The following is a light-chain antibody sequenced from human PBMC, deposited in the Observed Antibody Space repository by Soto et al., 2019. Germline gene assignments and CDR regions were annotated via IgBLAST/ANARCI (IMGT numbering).Light chain of an antibody. CDR2: GAS. J-gene: IGKJ3*01. Sequence: EIVMTQSPATLSVSPGERATLSCRASQRVYNNLAWYQQKPGQAPRLLIYGASTRATGIPARFSGSGSGTECTLTISSLQSEDLAVYFCQQYNNWPPVTFGPGTKVDI. CDR1: QRVYNN. V-gene: IGKV3-15*01. CDR3: QQYNNWPPVT.